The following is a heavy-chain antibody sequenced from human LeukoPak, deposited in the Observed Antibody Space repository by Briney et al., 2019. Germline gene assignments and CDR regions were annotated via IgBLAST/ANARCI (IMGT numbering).Heavy chain of an antibody. V-gene: IGHV3-66*01. J-gene: IGHJ4*02. CDR3: ATGKIRYSSGWSLFDY. D-gene: IGHD6-19*01. CDR2: IYSGGST. CDR1: GFTVSSNY. Sequence: GGSLRLSCAASGFTVSSNYMSWVRQAPGKGLEWVSVIYSGGSTYYADSVKGRFTISRDNSKNTLYLQMNSLRAEDTAVYYCATGKIRYSSGWSLFDYWGQGTLVTVSS.